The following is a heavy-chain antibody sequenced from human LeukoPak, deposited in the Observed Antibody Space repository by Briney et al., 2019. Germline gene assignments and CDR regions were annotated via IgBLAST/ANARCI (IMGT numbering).Heavy chain of an antibody. J-gene: IGHJ4*02. CDR2: IHYSGST. CDR3: ARFKRADGWSYFDY. D-gene: IGHD6-19*01. Sequence: SETLSLTCTVSGGSISSYYWSWIRQSPEKGLEWIGNIHYSGSTDQNSSLKSRVTISVDTSKNQFSLKLSSVTAADTAVYYCARFKRADGWSYFDYWGQGTLVTVSS. CDR1: GGSISSYY. V-gene: IGHV4-59*01.